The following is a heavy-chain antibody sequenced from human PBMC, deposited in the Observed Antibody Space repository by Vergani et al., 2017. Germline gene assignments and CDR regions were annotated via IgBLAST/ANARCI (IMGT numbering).Heavy chain of an antibody. D-gene: IGHD3-3*01. CDR3: ARATRFWIFGVERSGSFDY. Sequence: QVQLQQWGAGLLKPSETLSLTCAVYGGSFSGYYWSWIRQPPGKGLEWIGYIYYSGSTNYNPSLKSRVTISVDTSKNQFSLKLSSVTAADTAVYYCARATRFWIFGVERSGSFDYWGQGTLVTVSS. CDR1: GGSFSGYY. CDR2: IYYSGST. J-gene: IGHJ4*02. V-gene: IGHV4-34*01.